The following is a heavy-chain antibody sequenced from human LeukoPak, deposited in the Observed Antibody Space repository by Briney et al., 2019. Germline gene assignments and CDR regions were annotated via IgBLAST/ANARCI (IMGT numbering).Heavy chain of an antibody. CDR3: ASPLYGDYFDY. Sequence: PGRSLRLSCAASGLTFDDYVMHWVRQPPGKGLEWVSGISWNSNNIGYADSVKGRFTISRDNAKNSLYLQMISLRGEDTAVYYCASPLYGDYFDYWGQGTLVTVSS. J-gene: IGHJ4*02. D-gene: IGHD4-17*01. CDR2: ISWNSNNI. V-gene: IGHV3-9*01. CDR1: GLTFDDYV.